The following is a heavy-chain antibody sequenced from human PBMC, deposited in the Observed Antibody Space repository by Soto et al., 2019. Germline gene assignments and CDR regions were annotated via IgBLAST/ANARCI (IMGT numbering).Heavy chain of an antibody. V-gene: IGHV3-9*01. CDR2: ISWNSGSI. J-gene: IGHJ4*02. Sequence: LRLSCAASGFTFDDYAMHWVRQAPGKGLEWVSGISWNSGSIGYADSVKGRFTISRDNAKNSLYLQMNSLRAEDTALYYCAKSGGGDYRPDYFDYWGQGTLVTVSS. D-gene: IGHD4-17*01. CDR3: AKSGGGDYRPDYFDY. CDR1: GFTFDDYA.